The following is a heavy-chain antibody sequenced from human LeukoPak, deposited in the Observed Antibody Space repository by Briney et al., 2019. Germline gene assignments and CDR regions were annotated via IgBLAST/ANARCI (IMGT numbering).Heavy chain of an antibody. V-gene: IGHV4-39*07. D-gene: IGHD1-1*01. J-gene: IGHJ4*02. CDR2: IYYSGST. Sequence: SETLSLTCTVSGGSISSSSYYWGWIRQPPGKGLEWIGSIYYSGSTYYNPSLKSRVTISVDTSKNQFSLKLSSVTAADTAVYYCARDVTTHSPPDYWGQGTLVTVSS. CDR3: ARDVTTHSPPDY. CDR1: GGSISSSSYY.